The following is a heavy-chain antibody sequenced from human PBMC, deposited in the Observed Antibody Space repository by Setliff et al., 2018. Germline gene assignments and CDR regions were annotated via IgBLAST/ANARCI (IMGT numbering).Heavy chain of an antibody. D-gene: IGHD3-9*01. Sequence: EASVKVSCKASGYTFTSYGISWVRQAPGQGLEWMGWISAYNGNTNYAQKLQGRVTMTTDTSTSTAYMELRSLRSDDTAVYYCARVYPFSLGYDILTGPDYWGQGTLVTVSS. J-gene: IGHJ4*02. CDR1: GYTFTSYG. CDR3: ARVYPFSLGYDILTGPDY. CDR2: ISAYNGNT. V-gene: IGHV1-18*01.